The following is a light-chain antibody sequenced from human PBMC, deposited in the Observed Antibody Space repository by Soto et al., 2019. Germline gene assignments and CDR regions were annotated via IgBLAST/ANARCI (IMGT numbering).Light chain of an antibody. CDR2: EVS. CDR3: CSYAGSSTSVV. J-gene: IGLJ2*01. CDR1: SSDVGSYNL. Sequence: QSALTQPASVSGSPGQSITISCTGTSSDVGSYNLVSWYQQHPGKAPTLMIYEVSKRPSGVSNRFSGSRSGNTASLTISGRQAEDEADYYCCSYAGSSTSVVFGGGTKLTVL. V-gene: IGLV2-23*02.